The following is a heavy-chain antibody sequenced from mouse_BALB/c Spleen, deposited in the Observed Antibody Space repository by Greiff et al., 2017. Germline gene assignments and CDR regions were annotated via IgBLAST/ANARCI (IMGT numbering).Heavy chain of an antibody. CDR1: GYTFTSYV. CDR2: INPYNDGT. CDR3: ARGSVVEGFAY. Sequence: EVQLQQSGPELVKPGASVKMSCKASGYTFTSYVMHWVKQKPGQGLEWIGYINPYNDGTKYNEKFKGKATLTSDKSSSTAYMELSSLTSEDSAVYYCARGSVVEGFAYWGQGTLVTVSA. D-gene: IGHD1-1*01. V-gene: IGHV1-14*01. J-gene: IGHJ3*01.